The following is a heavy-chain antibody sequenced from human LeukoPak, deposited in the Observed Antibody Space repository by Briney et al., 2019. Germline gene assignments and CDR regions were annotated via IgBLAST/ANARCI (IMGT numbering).Heavy chain of an antibody. CDR3: ARAFSPILGTARRVPTDY. CDR1: GYTFTSYG. Sequence: GASVKVSCKASGYTFTSYGISWVRQAPGQGLEWMGWISAYNGNTNYAQKFQGRVTMTRDTSISTAYMELSRLRSDDTAVYYCARAFSPILGTARRVPTDYWGQGTLVTVSS. V-gene: IGHV1-18*01. D-gene: IGHD7-27*01. J-gene: IGHJ4*02. CDR2: ISAYNGNT.